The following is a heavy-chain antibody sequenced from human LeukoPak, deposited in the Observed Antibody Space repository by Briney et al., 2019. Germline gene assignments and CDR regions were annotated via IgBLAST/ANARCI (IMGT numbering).Heavy chain of an antibody. J-gene: IGHJ4*02. Sequence: SETLSLTCAVYGGSFSGYYWSWIRQPPGKGLEWIGEINHSGSTNYNPSLKSRVTISVDTSKNQFSLKLSSVTAGDTAVYYCARGCSSTSCYAQGDYWGQGTLVTVSS. D-gene: IGHD2-2*01. V-gene: IGHV4-34*01. CDR1: GGSFSGYY. CDR2: INHSGST. CDR3: ARGCSSTSCYAQGDY.